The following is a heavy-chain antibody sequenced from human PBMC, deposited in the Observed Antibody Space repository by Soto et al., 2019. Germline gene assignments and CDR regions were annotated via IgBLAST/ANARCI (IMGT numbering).Heavy chain of an antibody. CDR3: AGGQGSLRAQMVH. Sequence: QVQLQESGPGLVTPSETLSLTCTVSGYSISSLSWSWIRQPPGKGLDWIGHIYNGGSSTYNPTLRSRGTLSVDTSKNQFSLGLGSVTAADTALYFCAGGQGSLRAQMVHWGQGTLVTVSS. CDR2: IYNGGSS. CDR1: GYSISSLS. V-gene: IGHV4-59*01. J-gene: IGHJ4*02. D-gene: IGHD6-13*01.